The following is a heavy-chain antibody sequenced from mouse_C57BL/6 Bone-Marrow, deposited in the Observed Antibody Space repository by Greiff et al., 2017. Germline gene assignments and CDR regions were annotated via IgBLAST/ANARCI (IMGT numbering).Heavy chain of an antibody. Sequence: QVQLQQSGAELVKPGASVKISCKASGYAFSSYWMNWVKQRPGKGLEWIGQIYSGDGDTNYNGKFKGKATLTADKSSSTAYMQLSSLTSEDSAVYFCARSNYGSFAWFAYWGQGTLVTVSA. J-gene: IGHJ3*01. CDR2: IYSGDGDT. D-gene: IGHD1-1*01. V-gene: IGHV1-80*01. CDR3: ARSNYGSFAWFAY. CDR1: GYAFSSYW.